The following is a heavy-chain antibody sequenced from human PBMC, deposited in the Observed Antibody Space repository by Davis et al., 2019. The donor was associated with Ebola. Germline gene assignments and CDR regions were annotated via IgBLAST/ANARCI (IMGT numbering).Heavy chain of an antibody. Sequence: GESLKISCAASRFTVSSNYMSWVRQAPGKGLEWVSVIYSGGSTYYADSVKGRFTISRDNSKNTLYLQMNSLRAEDTAVYYCARGSFTTPTRIVVVPAATTYGMDVWGKGTTVTVSS. D-gene: IGHD2-2*01. CDR3: ARGSFTTPTRIVVVPAATTYGMDV. CDR1: RFTVSSNY. CDR2: IYSGGST. V-gene: IGHV3-53*01. J-gene: IGHJ6*04.